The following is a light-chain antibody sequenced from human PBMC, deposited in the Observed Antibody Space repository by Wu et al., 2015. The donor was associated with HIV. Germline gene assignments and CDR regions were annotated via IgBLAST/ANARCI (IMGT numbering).Light chain of an antibody. CDR3: QQLNTYSLT. CDR2: TAY. V-gene: IGKV1-9*01. CDR1: EDISSY. Sequence: DIQLTQSPSFLSASVGDRVTITCRASEDISSYLAWFQQKPGKSPKLLIYTAYTLQSGVPSRFSGSGSGTEFTLTISSLRPEDFATYYCQQLNTYSLTFGGGTKVEIK. J-gene: IGKJ4*01.